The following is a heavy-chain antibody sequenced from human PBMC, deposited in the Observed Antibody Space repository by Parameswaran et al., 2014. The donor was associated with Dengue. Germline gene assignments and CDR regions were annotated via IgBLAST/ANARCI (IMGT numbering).Heavy chain of an antibody. CDR3: AKDITPLREYEDY. D-gene: IGHD3-10*01. CDR2: ITVDGATT. J-gene: IGHJ4*02. Sequence: WIRQPPGRGLEWISLITVDGATTSYADSVKGRFTISRDNSKNSLYLQMNSLTTEDTALYYCAKDITPLREYEDYWGQGTLVTVSS. V-gene: IGHV3-43*02.